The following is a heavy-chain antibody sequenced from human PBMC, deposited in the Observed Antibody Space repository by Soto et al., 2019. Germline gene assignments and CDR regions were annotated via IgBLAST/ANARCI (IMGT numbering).Heavy chain of an antibody. CDR2: ISRDGSTS. CDR3: ARGNLSFDFDS. CDR1: GFSFGSFG. V-gene: IGHV3-30*03. J-gene: IGHJ4*02. Sequence: QIQLVESGGGVVQPGGSLRLSCSASGFSFGSFGMHWVRQAPGEGLEWVAFISRDGSTSFYGDSVKGRFTLSRDNSTNTVYLQMSNTRDEDTALYYCARGNLSFDFDSWGQGTLVIVSS.